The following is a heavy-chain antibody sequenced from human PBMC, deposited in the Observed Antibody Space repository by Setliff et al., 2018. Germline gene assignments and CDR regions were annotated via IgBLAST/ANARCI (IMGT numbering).Heavy chain of an antibody. Sequence: SETLSLTCTVSGTSISTGPYYWTWIRQSAERGLEWIGQIFSKGSMNYNPSLMGRVTISADSSKSQFFLDLSSVTAADTAVYYCARGDSSGNNYLVLDYWGQGMLVTVSS. J-gene: IGHJ4*02. CDR3: ARGDSSGNNYLVLDY. CDR2: IFSKGSM. D-gene: IGHD5-18*01. V-gene: IGHV4-61*09. CDR1: GTSISTGPYY.